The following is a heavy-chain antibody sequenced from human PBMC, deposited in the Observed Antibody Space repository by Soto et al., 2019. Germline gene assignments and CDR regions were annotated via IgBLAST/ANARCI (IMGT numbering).Heavy chain of an antibody. V-gene: IGHV3-7*01. CDR2: IKPDGSEK. Sequence: GGSLRLSCAVSGFTFRNYWMNWARQAPGKGLEWVASIKPDGSEKFYLDSVKGRFTISRDNAKNSLYLQMNGLSAEDTAVYYCSTYKGPYCSGTNCLGFDPWGQGTLVTVSS. CDR1: GFTFRNYW. D-gene: IGHD2-2*01. J-gene: IGHJ5*02. CDR3: STYKGPYCSGTNCLGFDP.